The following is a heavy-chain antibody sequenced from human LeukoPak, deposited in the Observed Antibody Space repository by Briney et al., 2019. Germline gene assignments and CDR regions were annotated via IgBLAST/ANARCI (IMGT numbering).Heavy chain of an antibody. CDR3: ARLFFLGRYFDWSYDYYMDV. V-gene: IGHV4-39*07. CDR2: INHSGST. D-gene: IGHD3-9*01. J-gene: IGHJ6*03. CDR1: GGSITNGSYY. Sequence: SETLSLTCTVSGGSITNGSYYWGWIRQPPGKGLEWIGEINHSGSTNYNPSLKSRVTISVDTSKNQFSLKLSSVTAADTAVYYCARLFFLGRYFDWSYDYYMDVWGKGTTVTISS.